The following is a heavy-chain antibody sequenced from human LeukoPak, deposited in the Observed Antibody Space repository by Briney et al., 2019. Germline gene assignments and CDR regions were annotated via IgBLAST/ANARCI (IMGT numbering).Heavy chain of an antibody. CDR1: GFTFSSNG. CDR2: ISGSGGST. Sequence: GRSLRLPCVASGFTFSSNGMHWVRQSPGKGLEWVSAISGSGGSTYYADSVKGRFTISRDNSKNTLYLQMNSLRAEDTAVYYCAKKAEVAGTVYFDYWGQGTLVTVSS. D-gene: IGHD6-19*01. V-gene: IGHV3-23*01. J-gene: IGHJ4*02. CDR3: AKKAEVAGTVYFDY.